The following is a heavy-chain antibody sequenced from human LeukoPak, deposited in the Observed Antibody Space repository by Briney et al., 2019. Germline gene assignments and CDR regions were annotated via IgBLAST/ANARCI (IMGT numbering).Heavy chain of an antibody. CDR2: INHSGST. CDR3: ATHRGYCSGGSCYYYYMDV. V-gene: IGHV4-34*01. CDR1: GGSFSGYY. J-gene: IGHJ6*03. Sequence: SETLSLTCAVYGGSFSGYYWSWIRQPPGKGLEWIGEINHSGSTNYNPSLESRVTISVDTSKNQFSLKLSSVTAADTAVYYCATHRGYCSGGSCYYYYMDVWGKGTTVTISS. D-gene: IGHD2-15*01.